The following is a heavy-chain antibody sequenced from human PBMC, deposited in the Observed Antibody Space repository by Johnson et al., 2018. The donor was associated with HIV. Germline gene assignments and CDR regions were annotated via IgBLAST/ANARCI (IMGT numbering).Heavy chain of an antibody. V-gene: IGHV3-74*02. D-gene: IGHD5-18*01. CDR2: SNSDWSTT. CDR3: ARVVGYKYGSAGDNDAFDI. Sequence: MLLVESGGGVVQPGRSLRLSCVASGFTFTNAWMTWVRHAPGKGLVWVSRSNSDWSTTTYADSGRGRFTISTDKARTTLHLQMNSLRAEDTALYYCARVVGYKYGSAGDNDAFDIWGQGTMVTVSS. J-gene: IGHJ3*02. CDR1: GFTFTNAW.